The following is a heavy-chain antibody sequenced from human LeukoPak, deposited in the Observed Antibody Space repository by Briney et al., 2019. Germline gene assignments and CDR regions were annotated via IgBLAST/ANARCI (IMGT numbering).Heavy chain of an antibody. D-gene: IGHD3-22*01. CDR3: ARHRYYYDSSGYYYQP. J-gene: IGHJ5*02. Sequence: SETLSLTCTVSGASISSYYWSWIRQPPGKGLEWIGYIYYSGSTNYNPSLKSRVTISVDTSKNQFPLRLSSVTAADTAVYYCARHRYYYDSSGYYYQPWGQGTLVTVSS. CDR2: IYYSGST. V-gene: IGHV4-59*01. CDR1: GASISSYY.